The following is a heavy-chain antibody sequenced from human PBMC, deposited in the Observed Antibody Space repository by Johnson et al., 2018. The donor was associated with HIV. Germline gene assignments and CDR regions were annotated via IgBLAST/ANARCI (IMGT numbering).Heavy chain of an antibody. Sequence: VQLVESGGGLVQPGGSLRLSCAASGFTFSSYAMSWVRQAAGKGLEWVSTISGSAGSTDYADSVTGRFTMSRDKSKNALYLQMNILSAEDTAVDYCARDNFGGMIVVRGGAFDIWGQGTMVTVSS. D-gene: IGHD3-22*01. CDR3: ARDNFGGMIVVRGGAFDI. CDR2: ISGSAGST. CDR1: GFTFSSYA. J-gene: IGHJ3*02. V-gene: IGHV3-23*04.